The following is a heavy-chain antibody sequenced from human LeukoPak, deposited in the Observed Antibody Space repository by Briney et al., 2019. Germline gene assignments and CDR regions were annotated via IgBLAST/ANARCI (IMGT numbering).Heavy chain of an antibody. J-gene: IGHJ4*02. Sequence: GGSLRLSCAASGFTFRTYDMNWVRQAPGKGLEWVSHISTTGTTVYYADAVKGRFTISRDNAKNSLYLQMNSLRADDTAVYYCARDRPTDGQYYSDYWGQGTLVTVSS. CDR3: ARDRPTDGQYYSDY. CDR1: GFTFRTYD. D-gene: IGHD1-1*01. CDR2: ISTTGTTV. V-gene: IGHV3-48*03.